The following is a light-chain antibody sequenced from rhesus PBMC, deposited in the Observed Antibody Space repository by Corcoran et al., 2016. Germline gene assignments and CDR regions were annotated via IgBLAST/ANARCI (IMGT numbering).Light chain of an antibody. CDR3: QETSNLALT. Sequence: EIVMTQSPATLSLSPGETATISCRTSQSVSGYLAWYQQKPGQAPRLLIYGASSRATGIPDRFSGSGSGTDFTLTISSLEPYDVAVYYCQETSNLALTFGGGTKVEIK. CDR2: GAS. J-gene: IGKJ4*01. CDR1: QSVSGY. V-gene: IGKV3-31*02.